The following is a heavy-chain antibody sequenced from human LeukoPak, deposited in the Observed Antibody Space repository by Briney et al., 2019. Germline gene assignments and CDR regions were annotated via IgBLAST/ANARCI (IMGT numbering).Heavy chain of an antibody. CDR2: IYSSEAT. CDR3: ASRVRDSSGWDPSNALDY. J-gene: IGHJ4*02. V-gene: IGHV3-53*01. Sequence: GGSLRLSCAASGFIVTNNYMSWVRQAPGKGLEWASSIYSSEATEYAGSVKGRFTISRDTSKNTLYLQMNSLRTEDAAVYYCASRVRDSSGWDPSNALDYWGQGTLVTVSS. CDR1: GFIVTNNY. D-gene: IGHD6-19*01.